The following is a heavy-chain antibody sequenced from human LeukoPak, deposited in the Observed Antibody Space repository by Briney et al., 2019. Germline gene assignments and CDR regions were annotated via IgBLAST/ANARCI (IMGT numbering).Heavy chain of an antibody. Sequence: SVKVSCKASGGTFSSYAISWVRQAPGQGLEWMGRIIPILGIANYAQKFQGRVTITADKSTSTAYMELSSLRSEDTAVYYCAKRPSDYGDYVSYFDYWGQGTLVTVSS. J-gene: IGHJ4*02. CDR2: IIPILGIA. V-gene: IGHV1-69*04. CDR1: GGTFSSYA. D-gene: IGHD4-17*01. CDR3: AKRPSDYGDYVSYFDY.